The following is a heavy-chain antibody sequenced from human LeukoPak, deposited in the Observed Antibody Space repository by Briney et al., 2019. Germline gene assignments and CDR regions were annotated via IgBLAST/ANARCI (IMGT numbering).Heavy chain of an antibody. CDR3: ATSSAFGVENPGYFDY. V-gene: IGHV4-30-4*01. D-gene: IGHD3-3*01. CDR1: SGSISSGDYY. J-gene: IGHJ4*02. Sequence: PSETLSLTCTVSSGSISSGDYYWRWIRQPPGRGLEWIGYIYYSGSTYYNPSLKSRVTISVDTSKNQFSLKLSSVTAADTAVYYCATSSAFGVENPGYFDYWGQGTLVTVSS. CDR2: IYYSGST.